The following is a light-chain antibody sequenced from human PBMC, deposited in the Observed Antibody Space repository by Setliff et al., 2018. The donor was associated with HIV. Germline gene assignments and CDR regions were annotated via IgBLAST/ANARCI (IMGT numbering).Light chain of an antibody. CDR3: QVWDSSSGLYV. Sequence: YELTQPPSVSVAPGKTARITCGGNNIGSKSVHWYQQKPGQAPVLVIYYDSDRPSGIPERFSVSNSGNTATLTITRVEAGEEADYYCQVWDSSSGLYVFGTGTKVTVL. V-gene: IGLV3-21*04. CDR1: NIGSKS. CDR2: YDS. J-gene: IGLJ1*01.